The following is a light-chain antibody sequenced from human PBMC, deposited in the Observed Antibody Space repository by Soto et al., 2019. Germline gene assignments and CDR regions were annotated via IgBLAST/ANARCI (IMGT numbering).Light chain of an antibody. CDR2: SNT. CDR3: AVWDDSLNGGV. J-gene: IGLJ1*01. V-gene: IGLV1-44*01. Sequence: QSVLTQPPSVSETPGQRVTISCSGSSSNIGGNTVTCYRQLPEAAPKHLLYSNTQRPSGVPDRFSGSKSGTSASLAISGLQSEDEADYYCAVWDDSLNGGVFGTGTKLTVL. CDR1: SSNIGGNT.